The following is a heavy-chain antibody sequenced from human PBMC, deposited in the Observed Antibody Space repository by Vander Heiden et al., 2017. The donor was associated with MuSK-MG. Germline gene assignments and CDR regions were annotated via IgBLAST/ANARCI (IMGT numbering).Heavy chain of an antibody. Sequence: EVQLVESGGGLLQPGRSLRPSCAAPGFTFRSYAVHWVRQAPGKGLEWVSGISSNSIDIGYADSVRGRFTVARDNAKNSLYLQMNSLRGEDTAFYYCARDNGGGERSLGIDYWGQGTLVTVSS. J-gene: IGHJ4*02. V-gene: IGHV3-9*01. CDR3: ARDNGGGERSLGIDY. CDR1: GFTFRSYA. D-gene: IGHD2-21*01. CDR2: ISSNSIDI.